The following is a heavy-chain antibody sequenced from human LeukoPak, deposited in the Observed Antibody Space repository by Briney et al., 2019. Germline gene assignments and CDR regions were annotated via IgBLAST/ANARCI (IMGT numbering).Heavy chain of an antibody. CDR3: AILILEWAHYGMDV. CDR2: ISSSSSSTI. D-gene: IGHD3-3*01. Sequence: GGSLRLSCAASGFTFSSYSMDWVRQAPGKGLEWVSYISSSSSSTIYYADSVKGRFTISRDNVKNSLYLQMNSLRDEDTAVYYCAILILEWAHYGMDVWGQGTTVTVSS. V-gene: IGHV3-48*02. CDR1: GFTFSSYS. J-gene: IGHJ6*02.